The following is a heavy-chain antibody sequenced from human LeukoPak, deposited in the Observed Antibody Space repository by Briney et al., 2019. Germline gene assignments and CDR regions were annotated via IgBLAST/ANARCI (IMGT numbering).Heavy chain of an antibody. D-gene: IGHD3-10*01. J-gene: IGHJ4*02. CDR1: GYTLTELS. CDR2: FDPEDGET. CDR3: ATGYGPMVQGVIIYY. V-gene: IGHV1-24*01. Sequence: ASVKVSCKVSGYTLTELSMHWMRQAPGKGLEWMGGFDPEDGETIYAQKFQGRVTMTEDTSTDTAYMELSSLRSEDTAVYYCATGYGPMVQGVIIYYWGQGTLVTISS.